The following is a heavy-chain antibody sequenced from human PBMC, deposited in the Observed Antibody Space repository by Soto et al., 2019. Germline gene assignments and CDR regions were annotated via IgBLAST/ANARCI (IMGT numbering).Heavy chain of an antibody. CDR3: AREWGSETLQPAYNWFDT. CDR1: GYTFTDYH. Sequence: QVQLVQSGAEVKKPGASVKVSCKASGYTFTDYHIHWVRQAPGQGLEFMGWINANNGGAGSAQQFQGRVTVTRDTSITTVYMELSNQRSDDTAVYYCAREWGSETLQPAYNWFDTWGQGTLVTVSS. J-gene: IGHJ5*02. CDR2: INANNGGA. D-gene: IGHD6-25*01. V-gene: IGHV1-2*02.